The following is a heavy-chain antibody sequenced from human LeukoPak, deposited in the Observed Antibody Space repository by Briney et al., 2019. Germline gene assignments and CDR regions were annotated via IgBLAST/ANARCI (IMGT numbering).Heavy chain of an antibody. Sequence: GGSLRLSCAASGFTFSSYAMSWVRQAPGKGLEWVSAISGSGGSTYYADSVKGRFTISRDNSKNTLYLQMNSLRAEDTAVYYCAEGWEQLVRGHFDYWGQGALVTVSS. J-gene: IGHJ4*02. CDR1: GFTFSSYA. CDR3: AEGWEQLVRGHFDY. V-gene: IGHV3-23*01. D-gene: IGHD6-13*01. CDR2: ISGSGGST.